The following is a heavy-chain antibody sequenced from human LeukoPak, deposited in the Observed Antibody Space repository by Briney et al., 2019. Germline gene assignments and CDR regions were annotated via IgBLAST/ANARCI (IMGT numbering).Heavy chain of an antibody. J-gene: IGHJ4*02. V-gene: IGHV4-30-4*01. CDR3: ARARNSGYDLYYFDY. CDR1: GGSISSGDYY. D-gene: IGHD5-12*01. CDR2: IYYSGST. Sequence: TSETLSLTCTVSGGSISSGDYYWSWIRQPPGKGLEWIGYIYYSGSTYYNPSLKSRVTISVDTSKNQFSLKLSSVTAADTAVYYCARARNSGYDLYYFDYWGQGTLVTVSS.